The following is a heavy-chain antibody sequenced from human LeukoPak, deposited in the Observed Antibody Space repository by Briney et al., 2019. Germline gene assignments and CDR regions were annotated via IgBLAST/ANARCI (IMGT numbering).Heavy chain of an antibody. V-gene: IGHV4-59*12. Sequence: SETLSLTCTVSGDSINTFYWTWIRQPPGKGLEWIGYIYYSGSTNYNPSLRSRVTISVDTSQNQFPLKLSSVTAADTAVYYCARRRVSSSGYFSDAFDIWGQGTMVTVSS. J-gene: IGHJ3*02. CDR1: GDSINTFY. CDR2: IYYSGST. CDR3: ARRRVSSSGYFSDAFDI. D-gene: IGHD3-22*01.